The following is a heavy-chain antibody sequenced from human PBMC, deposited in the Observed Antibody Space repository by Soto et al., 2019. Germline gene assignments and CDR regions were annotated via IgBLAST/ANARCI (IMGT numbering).Heavy chain of an antibody. CDR1: GYTFTSYA. J-gene: IGHJ6*02. Sequence: QVQLVQSGAEVKKPGASVKVSCKASGYTFTSYAMHWVRQAPGQRLEWMGGINAGSGNTKFSQKFKGRVTITRNTSARTTYMELSSLRSEDTAVYYCARDMRQIRGLIGDYYYYGMDVWGQGTTVTVSS. CDR3: ARDMRQIRGLIGDYYYYGMDV. CDR2: INAGSGNT. D-gene: IGHD3-10*01. V-gene: IGHV1-3*01.